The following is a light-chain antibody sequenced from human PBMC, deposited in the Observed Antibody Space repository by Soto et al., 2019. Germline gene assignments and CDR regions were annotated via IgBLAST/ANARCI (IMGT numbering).Light chain of an antibody. CDR3: SSYTSSSTKV. V-gene: IGLV2-14*01. CDR2: EVS. J-gene: IGLJ1*01. Sequence: QSALTQPASVSGSPGQSITISCTGTSSDVGGYNYVSWYQQHPGKAPKLMIYEVSNRPSGVSNRFSGSKSGNTASLTISGLQAEDEADYCSSYTSSSTKVFGTGTKVTVL. CDR1: SSDVGGYNY.